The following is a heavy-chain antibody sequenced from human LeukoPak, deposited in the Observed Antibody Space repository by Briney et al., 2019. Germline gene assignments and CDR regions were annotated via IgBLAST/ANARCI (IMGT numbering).Heavy chain of an antibody. CDR3: ARHGGEDSSGWYYNY. CDR1: GGSISSYY. V-gene: IGHV4-59*08. CDR2: IYYSGST. Sequence: SSETLSLTCTVSGGSISSYYWSWIRQPPGKGLEWIGYIYYSGSTNYNPSLKSRVTISVDTSKNQFSLKLSSVTAADTAVYCCARHGGEDSSGWYYNYWGQGTLVTVSS. J-gene: IGHJ4*02. D-gene: IGHD6-19*01.